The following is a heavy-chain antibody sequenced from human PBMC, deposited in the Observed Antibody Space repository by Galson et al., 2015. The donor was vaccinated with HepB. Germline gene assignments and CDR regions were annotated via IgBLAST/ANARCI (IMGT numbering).Heavy chain of an antibody. CDR2: IYSGGST. J-gene: IGHJ6*02. CDR3: ARDSRWGELLYYGMDV. V-gene: IGHV3-66*01. D-gene: IGHD1-26*01. Sequence: SLRLSCAASGFTVSSNYMSWVRQAPGKGLEWVSVIYSGGSTYYADSVKGRFTISRDNSKNTLYLQMNSLRAEDTAVYYCARDSRWGELLYYGMDVWGQGTTVTVSS. CDR1: GFTVSSNY.